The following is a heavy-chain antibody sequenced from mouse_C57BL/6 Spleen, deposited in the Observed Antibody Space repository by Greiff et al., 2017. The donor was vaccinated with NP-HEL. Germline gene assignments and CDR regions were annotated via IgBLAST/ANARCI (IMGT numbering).Heavy chain of an antibody. D-gene: IGHD2-4*01. CDR1: GYTFTSYW. J-gene: IGHJ2*01. Sequence: QVQLQQPGAELVMPGASVKLSCKASGYTFTSYWMHWVKQRPGQGLEWIGEIDPSASYTNYNQKFKGKSTLTVDKSSSTAYMQLSSLTSEDSAVYYCARMGDYDYLDYWGQGTTLTVSS. CDR2: IDPSASYT. V-gene: IGHV1-69*01. CDR3: ARMGDYDYLDY.